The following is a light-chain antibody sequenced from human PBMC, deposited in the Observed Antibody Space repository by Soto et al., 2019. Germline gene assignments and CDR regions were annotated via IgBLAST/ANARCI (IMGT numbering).Light chain of an antibody. CDR1: QSVDSRF. J-gene: IGKJ1*01. CDR2: GAS. V-gene: IGKV3-20*01. Sequence: EIVLTQSPGTLSLSPGESATLSCRASQSVDSRFLAWYQQKPGQAPRLLMYGASTRATGIPDRFSGSGSGTGFTLSSSSLEAEDFAVYYCQQYDSSRTFGQGTKVEMK. CDR3: QQYDSSRT.